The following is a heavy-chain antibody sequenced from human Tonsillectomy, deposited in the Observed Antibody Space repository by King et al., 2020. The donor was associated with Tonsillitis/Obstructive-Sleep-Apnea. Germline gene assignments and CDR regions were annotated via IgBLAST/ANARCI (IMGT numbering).Heavy chain of an antibody. CDR3: AGGPAGADYYYMDV. Sequence: VQLVASGGGLVQPGGSLRLSCAASSFTFSNYAMSWVRQAPGKGLEWVSSISDSGSGTHYVDSVKGRFTISRDNSRKTLYLQMNSLRAEDTAVYYCAGGPAGADYYYMDVWGKGTTVTVSS. V-gene: IGHV3-23*04. J-gene: IGHJ6*03. CDR2: ISDSGSGT. CDR1: SFTFSNYA. D-gene: IGHD6-19*01.